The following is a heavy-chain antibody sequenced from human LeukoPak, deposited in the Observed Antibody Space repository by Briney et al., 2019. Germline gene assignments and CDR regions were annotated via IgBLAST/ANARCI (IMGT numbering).Heavy chain of an antibody. D-gene: IGHD4-17*01. CDR2: IIPIFGTA. CDR3: ARTTTVPRPGAFDI. Sequence: GSSVKVSCKASGGTFSSYAISWVRQAPGQGLEWMGGIIPIFGTANYAQKFQGRVTITADESTSTAYMELSSLRSEDTAVCYCARTTTVPRPGAFDIWGQGTMVTVSS. V-gene: IGHV1-69*01. CDR1: GGTFSSYA. J-gene: IGHJ3*02.